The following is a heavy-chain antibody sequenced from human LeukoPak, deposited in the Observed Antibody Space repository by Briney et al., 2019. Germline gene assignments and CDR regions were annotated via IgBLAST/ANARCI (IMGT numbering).Heavy chain of an antibody. Sequence: GGSLRLSCAASGFTFSSYVMSWVRQAPGKGLEWVSAISGRGGSTYYADSVKGRFTISRDNSKNTLYLQMNSLRAEDTAVYYCAKDLTTVTPRYGMDVWGQGTTVTVSS. CDR2: ISGRGGST. CDR1: GFTFSSYV. CDR3: AKDLTTVTPRYGMDV. D-gene: IGHD4-17*01. V-gene: IGHV3-23*01. J-gene: IGHJ6*02.